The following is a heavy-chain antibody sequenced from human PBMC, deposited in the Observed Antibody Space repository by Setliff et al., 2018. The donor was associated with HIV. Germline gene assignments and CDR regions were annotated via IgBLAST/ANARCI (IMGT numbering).Heavy chain of an antibody. CDR3: AAETFYGAGSYYREAPDI. V-gene: IGHV1-46*01. D-gene: IGHD3-10*01. CDR2: INPSDGST. J-gene: IGHJ3*02. Sequence: EASVKVSCKASGYTFTTYYIHWVRQAPGQGLEWMGIINPSDGSTSYAQKFQGRVTMTRDTSTTTLELNSLRAEDTAVYYCAAETFYGAGSYYREAPDIWGQGTLVTVSS. CDR1: GYTFTTYY.